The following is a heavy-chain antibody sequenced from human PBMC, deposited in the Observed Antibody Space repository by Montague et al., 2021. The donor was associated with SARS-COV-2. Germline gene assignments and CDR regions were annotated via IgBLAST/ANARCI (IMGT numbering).Heavy chain of an antibody. V-gene: IGHV4-61*02. CDR2: IYSSGST. CDR1: GGSIRSGSYY. J-gene: IGHJ6*02. D-gene: IGHD4-17*01. Sequence: TLSLTCTVSGGSIRSGSYYWSWIRQPAGKGLEWIGRIYSSGSTNYNPSLKSRVTMSVDTSKNQFSLKVSSVTAADTAAYYCARDYGDYSYYYGLDVWGQGTTDTVSS. CDR3: ARDYGDYSYYYGLDV.